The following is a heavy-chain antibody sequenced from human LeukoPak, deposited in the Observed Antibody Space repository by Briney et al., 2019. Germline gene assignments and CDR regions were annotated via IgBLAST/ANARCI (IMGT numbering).Heavy chain of an antibody. V-gene: IGHV1-2*02. J-gene: IGHJ4*02. CDR3: ARGWLHKDY. CDR2: INPNSGGT. CDR1: VYTFTGYY. D-gene: IGHD5-24*01. Sequence: GASVKVSCTPSVYTFTGYYMRWVRQAPGQGLEWMGWINPNSGGTNYAQKFQGRVTMTKDTSISTAYMELSRLRSDDTAVYYCARGWLHKDYWGQGTLVTVSS.